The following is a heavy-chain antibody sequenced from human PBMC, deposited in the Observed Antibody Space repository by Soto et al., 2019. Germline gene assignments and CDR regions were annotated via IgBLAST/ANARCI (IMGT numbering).Heavy chain of an antibody. CDR2: ISYDGSTK. Sequence: GGSLRLSCAASGFTFSSYAMHWVRQAPGKGLEWVAVISYDGSTKFYADSVKGRFTISRDNSKNTLFLQMNSLRAEDTAVYYCARDPLWGTAMVLWYFDLWGRGTLVTVSS. CDR1: GFTFSSYA. V-gene: IGHV3-30-3*01. CDR3: ARDPLWGTAMVLWYFDL. J-gene: IGHJ2*01. D-gene: IGHD5-18*01.